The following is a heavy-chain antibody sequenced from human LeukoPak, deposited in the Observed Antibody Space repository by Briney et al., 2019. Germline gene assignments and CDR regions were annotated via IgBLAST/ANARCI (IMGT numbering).Heavy chain of an antibody. J-gene: IGHJ4*02. V-gene: IGHV4-59*01. CDR3: ARGGGGTAYFDY. D-gene: IGHD2-21*02. CDR1: GGSISTYY. Sequence: SETLSLTCTVSGGSISTYYWNWIRQPPGKGLEWIGNIYYSGSTKYNPSLKSRITVSVDTSKNQFSLKLSSVTAADTAVYYCARGGGGTAYFDYWGQGTLVSVSS. CDR2: IYYSGST.